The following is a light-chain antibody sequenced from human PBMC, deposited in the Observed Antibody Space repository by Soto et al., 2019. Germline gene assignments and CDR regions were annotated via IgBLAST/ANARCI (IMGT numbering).Light chain of an antibody. CDR1: QNVAGD. J-gene: IGKJ1*01. CDR3: QEYNGRSS. Sequence: RVTTQSPATLSVSPGERATLSCRASQNVAGDLAWYQQKPGQAPRLFIYRTSTRATGIPARFSGSGSGTEFTLTISSLQSEDFAVYYCQEYNGRSSFGQGTKVEIK. CDR2: RTS. V-gene: IGKV3-15*01.